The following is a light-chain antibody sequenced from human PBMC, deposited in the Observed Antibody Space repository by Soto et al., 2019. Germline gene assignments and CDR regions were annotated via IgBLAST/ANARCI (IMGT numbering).Light chain of an antibody. V-gene: IGLV2-14*01. CDR1: SSDVGAYNY. CDR3: TSYSSSSPVL. Sequence: QSVLTQPASVSGSLGQSITISCNGTSSDVGAYNYVSWYQQHPDKAPKLLIFEVTNRPSGVSGRFSGSKSGITASLSISGLQPEDEADYYCTSYSSSSPVLFGGGTKLTVL. J-gene: IGLJ2*01. CDR2: EVT.